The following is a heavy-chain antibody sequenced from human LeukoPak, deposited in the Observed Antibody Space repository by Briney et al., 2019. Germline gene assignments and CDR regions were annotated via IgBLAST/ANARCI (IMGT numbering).Heavy chain of an antibody. D-gene: IGHD1-26*01. CDR2: ICSGGST. Sequence: GGSLRLSCAASGFTVSSNYMSWVRQAPGKGLEWVSVICSGGSTYYADSVKGRFTISRDNSKNTLYLQMNSLRAEDTAVYYCARAGGSGSYYFDYWGQGTLVTVSS. J-gene: IGHJ4*02. CDR3: ARAGGSGSYYFDY. CDR1: GFTVSSNY. V-gene: IGHV3-53*01.